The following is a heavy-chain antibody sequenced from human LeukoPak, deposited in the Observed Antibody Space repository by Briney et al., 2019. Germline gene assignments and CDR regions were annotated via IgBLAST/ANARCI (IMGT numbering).Heavy chain of an antibody. Sequence: GGSLRLSCAASGFTVSSNYMSWVREAPGKGLEWVSVIYSGGSTYYADSVKGRFTISRDNSKNTLYLQMNSLRAEDTAVYYCARVSPEVTLDYWGQGTLVTVSS. D-gene: IGHD2-21*02. CDR1: GFTVSSNY. CDR3: ARVSPEVTLDY. CDR2: IYSGGST. J-gene: IGHJ4*02. V-gene: IGHV3-53*01.